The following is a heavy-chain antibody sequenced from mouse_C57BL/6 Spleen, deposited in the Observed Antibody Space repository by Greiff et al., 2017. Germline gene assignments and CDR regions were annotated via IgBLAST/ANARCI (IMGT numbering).Heavy chain of an antibody. Sequence: VQLKESGAELVRPGSSVKMSCKTSGYTFTSYGINWVKQRPGQGLEWIGYIYIGNGYTEYNEKFKGKATLTSDTSSSTAYMQRSSLTSEDSAIYFCARRTTVVAHYYAMDYWGQGTSVTVSS. CDR1: GYTFTSYG. J-gene: IGHJ4*01. CDR2: IYIGNGYT. V-gene: IGHV1-58*01. CDR3: ARRTTVVAHYYAMDY. D-gene: IGHD1-1*01.